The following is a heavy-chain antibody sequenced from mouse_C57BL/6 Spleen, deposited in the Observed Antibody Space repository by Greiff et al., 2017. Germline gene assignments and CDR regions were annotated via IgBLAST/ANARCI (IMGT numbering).Heavy chain of an antibody. V-gene: IGHV5-4*01. J-gene: IGHJ4*01. Sequence: EVQVVESGGGLVKPGGSLKLSCAASGFTFSSYAMSWVRQTPEKRLEWVATISDGGSYTYYPDNVKGRFTISRDNAKNNLYLQMSHLKSEDTAMYYCARDDYDRAMDYWGQGTSVTVSS. CDR2: ISDGGSYT. CDR1: GFTFSSYA. D-gene: IGHD2-4*01. CDR3: ARDDYDRAMDY.